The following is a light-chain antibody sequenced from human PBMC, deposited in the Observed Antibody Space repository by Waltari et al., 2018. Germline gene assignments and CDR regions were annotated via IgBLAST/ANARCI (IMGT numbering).Light chain of an antibody. CDR3: SAHAGTYAYWV. CDR2: DVS. J-gene: IGLJ3*02. V-gene: IGLV2-11*01. CDR1: SSDVAGYKY. Sequence: QSALTQPHSVSGSPGQSVTISCTGTSSDVAGYKYVSWSQQHPGKAPKLMISDVSNRPAGGPDRFSGSTSGNTASLTISGLQAEDEADYYCSAHAGTYAYWVFGGGTKLTVL.